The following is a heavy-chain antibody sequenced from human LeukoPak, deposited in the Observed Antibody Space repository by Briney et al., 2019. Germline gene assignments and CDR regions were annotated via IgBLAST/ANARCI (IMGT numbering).Heavy chain of an antibody. CDR2: INHSGNT. V-gene: IGHV4-34*01. J-gene: IGHJ4*02. CDR1: GGSFSVYS. Sequence: SETLSLTCAVFGGSFSVYSWSWIRQPPGKGLEWIGEINHSGNTNYNPSLKSRVAISVDTSKNQFSLKLSSVTAADTAVYYCARVSSSWLFDYWGQGTLVTVSS. CDR3: ARVSSSWLFDY. D-gene: IGHD6-13*01.